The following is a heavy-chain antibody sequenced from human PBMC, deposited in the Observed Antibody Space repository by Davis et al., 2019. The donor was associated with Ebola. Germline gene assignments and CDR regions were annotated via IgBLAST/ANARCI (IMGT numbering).Heavy chain of an antibody. CDR2: ISWNSGII. Sequence: SLKISCAASGFTFDDYAMHWVRQAPGKGLEWVSGISWNSGIIVYADSVKGRFTISRDNTKNSLYLQMNSLRAEDTALYYCARVGGSSWYGGSYFYYWGQGTLVTVSS. CDR1: GFTFDDYA. CDR3: ARVGGSSWYGGSYFYY. V-gene: IGHV3-9*01. D-gene: IGHD6-13*01. J-gene: IGHJ4*02.